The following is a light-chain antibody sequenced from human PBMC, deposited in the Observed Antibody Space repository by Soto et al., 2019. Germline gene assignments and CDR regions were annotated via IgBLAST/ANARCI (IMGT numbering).Light chain of an antibody. CDR1: QSVSSSY. CDR3: QQYGSSPPWK. CDR2: GAS. J-gene: IGKJ1*01. V-gene: IGKV3-20*01. Sequence: EIVLTQSPGTLSLSPGERATLSCRASQSVSSSYLAWYQQKPGQAPRLLIYGASSRATGIPNRFSGSGAGTDFTLTIRRLAPEDFAVYYCQQYGSSPPWKFGQGTKVEIK.